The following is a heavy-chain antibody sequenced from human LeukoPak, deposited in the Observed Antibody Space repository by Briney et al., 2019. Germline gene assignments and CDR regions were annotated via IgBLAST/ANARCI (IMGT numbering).Heavy chain of an antibody. D-gene: IGHD3-22*01. J-gene: IGHJ4*02. CDR2: INPNSGGT. CDR3: ARSPYYYDSSGYENFDY. Sequence: ASVKVSCKASGYTFTGYYMHRVRQAPGQGLEWMGWINPNSGGTNYAQKFQGRVTMTRDTSISTAYMELSRLRSDDTAVYYCARSPYYYDSSGYENFDYWGQGTLVTVSS. CDR1: GYTFTGYY. V-gene: IGHV1-2*02.